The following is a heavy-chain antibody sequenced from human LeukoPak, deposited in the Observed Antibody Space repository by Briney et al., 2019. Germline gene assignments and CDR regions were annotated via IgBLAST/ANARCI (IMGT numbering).Heavy chain of an antibody. J-gene: IGHJ4*02. Sequence: GGSLRLSCAASGFTFSSYAMHWVRQAPGKGLEWVAVISYDGSNKYYADSVKGRFTISRDNSKNTLYLQMNSLRAEDTAVYYCARGGGYSGYDHFDYWGQGTLVTVSS. CDR1: GFTFSSYA. CDR3: ARGGGYSGYDHFDY. D-gene: IGHD5-12*01. V-gene: IGHV3-30*01. CDR2: ISYDGSNK.